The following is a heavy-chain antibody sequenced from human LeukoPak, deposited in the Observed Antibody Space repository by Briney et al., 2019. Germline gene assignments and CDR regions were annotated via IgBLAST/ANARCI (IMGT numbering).Heavy chain of an antibody. Sequence: GGSLRLSCAVSGFTVSSNYMRWVRQAPGKRLEWVSVFWSDGSTHYADSVKGRFTISRDNSKNTVYFQMNSLRAEDTAVYYCARGLPGYEFGLRGALFDHWGQGTLVTVSS. J-gene: IGHJ4*02. CDR1: GFTVSSNY. V-gene: IGHV3-53*01. CDR3: ARGLPGYEFGLRGALFDH. CDR2: FWSDGST. D-gene: IGHD3-10*01.